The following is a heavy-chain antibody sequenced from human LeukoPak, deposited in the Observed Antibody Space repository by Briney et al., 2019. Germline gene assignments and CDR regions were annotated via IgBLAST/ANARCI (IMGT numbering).Heavy chain of an antibody. V-gene: IGHV3-9*01. CDR2: ITWNGGSV. Sequence: HPGGSLRLSCAASGFTFDDHGMHWVRQPPGKGLEWVSGITWNGGSVGYADSVKGRFTISRDNTKNLLFLYMDSLRAEDTALYYCAKGEILGGLTGWPSKWGQGTLVTVST. J-gene: IGHJ4*02. CDR1: GFTFDDHG. CDR3: AKGEILGGLTGWPSK. D-gene: IGHD3-9*01.